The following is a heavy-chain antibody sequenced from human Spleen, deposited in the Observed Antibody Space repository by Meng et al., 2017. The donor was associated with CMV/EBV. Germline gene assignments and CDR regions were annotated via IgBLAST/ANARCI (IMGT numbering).Heavy chain of an antibody. CDR1: GFTFSDYY. CDR2: IKQDGSEK. J-gene: IGHJ3*02. D-gene: IGHD6-13*01. Sequence: GESLKISCAASGFTFSDYYMSWVRQAPGKGLEWVANIKQDGSEKYYVDSVKGRFTISRDNAKNSLYLQMNSLGEEDTAFYYCAKEREAHIAIDPWDAFDIWGRGTLVTVSS. CDR3: AKEREAHIAIDPWDAFDI. V-gene: IGHV3-7*03.